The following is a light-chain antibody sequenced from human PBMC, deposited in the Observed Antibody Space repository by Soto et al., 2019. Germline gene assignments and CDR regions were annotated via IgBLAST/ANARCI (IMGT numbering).Light chain of an antibody. CDR1: QSISSW. CDR2: DAS. J-gene: IGKJ4*01. CDR3: QQYKDYPLT. V-gene: IGKV1-5*01. Sequence: DIQMTQSPSTLSASVGDRVSITCRASQSISSWLAWCQQKPGKAPKVLIYDASTLESGVSSRFSGSRSGTEFTLTISSLQPDDFATYYCQQYKDYPLTFGGGTKVDIK.